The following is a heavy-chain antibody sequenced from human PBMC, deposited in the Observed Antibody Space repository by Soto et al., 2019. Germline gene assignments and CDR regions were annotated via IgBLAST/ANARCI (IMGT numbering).Heavy chain of an antibody. D-gene: IGHD2-2*01. CDR1: GDSMTISDFL. CDR2: IYYSGSA. J-gene: IGHJ4*01. CDR3: ARPLYAQWAFGL. V-gene: IGHV4-39*01. Sequence: PSETLSLTCTVSGDSMTISDFLWGWVRQSPGKGLEWIGGIYYSGSAYYNPSLGSRATLSVDTSRNQFFLSVTSVTAADPAVYYGARPLYAQWAFGLWGQGKLVTVSS.